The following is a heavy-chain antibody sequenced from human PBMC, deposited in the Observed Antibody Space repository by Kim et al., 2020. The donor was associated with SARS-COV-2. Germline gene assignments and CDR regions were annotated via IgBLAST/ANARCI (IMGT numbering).Heavy chain of an antibody. V-gene: IGHV4-4*07. D-gene: IGHD2-15*01. CDR3: ARTLHSTRDGGYYFDH. Sequence: PSLKSRVIMSADTSNNQFSLKLSSVTATDTAMYYCARTLHSTRDGGYYFDHWGQGTLVTVSS. J-gene: IGHJ4*02.